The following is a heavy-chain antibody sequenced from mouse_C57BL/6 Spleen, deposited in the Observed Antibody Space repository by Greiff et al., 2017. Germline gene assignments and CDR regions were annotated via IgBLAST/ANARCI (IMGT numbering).Heavy chain of an antibody. Sequence: QVQLQQPGAELVKPGASVKMSCKASGYTFTSYWITWVKQRPGQGLEWIGDIYPGSGSTNYNEKFKSKATLTVDTSSSTAYMQLSSLTSEDSAVXYCARNYYDYDDDPYYYAMDYWGQGTSGTVSS. CDR2: IYPGSGST. CDR1: GYTFTSYW. D-gene: IGHD2-4*01. J-gene: IGHJ4*01. CDR3: ARNYYDYDDDPYYYAMDY. V-gene: IGHV1-55*01.